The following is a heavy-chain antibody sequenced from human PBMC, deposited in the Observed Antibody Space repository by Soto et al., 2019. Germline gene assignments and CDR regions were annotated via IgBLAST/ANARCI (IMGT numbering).Heavy chain of an antibody. CDR2: SRDTGGST. D-gene: IGHD3-10*01. V-gene: IGHV3-23*01. J-gene: IGHJ4*02. CDR3: ARRGDASGSYFDY. Sequence: EVQLLESGGGLVQPGGSLRLSCAASGFIFSNYDMSWVRQAPGKGLEWVSASRDTGGSTYSADSVKGRFTISRDNSKNTLYLQMNSLRVEDTAIYYCARRGDASGSYFDYWGQGTLVTVSS. CDR1: GFIFSNYD.